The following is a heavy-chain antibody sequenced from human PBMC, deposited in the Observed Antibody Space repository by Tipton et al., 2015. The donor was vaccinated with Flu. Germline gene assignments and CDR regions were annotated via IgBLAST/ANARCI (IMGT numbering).Heavy chain of an antibody. CDR1: GFTFSSYG. D-gene: IGHD3-10*01. CDR3: VKGGVGWFGEPLGPKRYGLGMDV. J-gene: IGHJ6*02. Sequence: SLRLSCAASGFTFSSYGMHWVRQVPGKGLEWVAFIRFDGINKNHADSVKGRFTISRDNSKNTLYLQMNSLRPEDTAVYYCVKGGVGWFGEPLGPKRYGLGMDVWGQGTTVTVSS. V-gene: IGHV3-30*02. CDR2: IRFDGINK.